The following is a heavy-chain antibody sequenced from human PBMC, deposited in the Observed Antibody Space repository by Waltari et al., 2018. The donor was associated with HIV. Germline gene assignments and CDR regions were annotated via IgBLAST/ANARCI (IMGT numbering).Heavy chain of an antibody. CDR3: TARRRPNRACYI. D-gene: IGHD2-8*01. CDR1: GCNFTNGW. Sequence: VQLVEVGGGWVKPRGSLRLSGSASGCNFTNGWMHWVGQGPGRGGEGVGRMKRNNHDKTTANAAHVKGRSTISTDDSKITLYLQMNSLQSEDNAVYYYTARRRPNRACYIWGQGTMGTDSS. J-gene: IGHJ3*02. CDR2: MKRNNHDKTT. V-gene: IGHV3-15*01.